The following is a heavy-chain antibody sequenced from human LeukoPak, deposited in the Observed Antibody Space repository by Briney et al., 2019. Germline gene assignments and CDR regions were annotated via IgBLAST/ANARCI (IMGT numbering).Heavy chain of an antibody. Sequence: GGSLRLSCAASGFTFSSYWMHWVRQAPGKGLEWVSRINSDGTSTTYADSVKGRFTISRDNDKNTLYLQMNRLRAEVTAVYYCARDMYTTSSARGAYWGQGTLVTVSS. J-gene: IGHJ4*02. D-gene: IGHD6-6*01. V-gene: IGHV3-74*01. CDR3: ARDMYTTSSARGAY. CDR1: GFTFSSYW. CDR2: INSDGTST.